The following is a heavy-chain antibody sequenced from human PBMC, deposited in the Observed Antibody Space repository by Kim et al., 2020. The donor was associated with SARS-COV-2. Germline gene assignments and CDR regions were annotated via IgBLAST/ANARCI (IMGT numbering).Heavy chain of an antibody. V-gene: IGHV3-33*01. Sequence: GGSLRLSCAASGFTFSSYGMHWVRQAPGKGLEWVAVIWYDGSNKYYADSVKGRFTISRDNSKNTLYLQMNSLRAEDTAVYYCARERFANDTGVIISPYNWFGPWGQGTLVTVSS. D-gene: IGHD3-10*01. J-gene: IGHJ5*02. CDR2: IWYDGSNK. CDR3: ARERFANDTGVIISPYNWFGP. CDR1: GFTFSSYG.